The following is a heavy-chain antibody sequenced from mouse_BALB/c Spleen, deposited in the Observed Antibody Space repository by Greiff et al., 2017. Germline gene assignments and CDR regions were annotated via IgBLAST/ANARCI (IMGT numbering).Heavy chain of an antibody. Sequence: EVHLVESGGGLVKPGGSLKLSCAASGFTFSSYAMSWVRQSPEKRLEWVAEISSGGSYTYYPDTVTGRFTISRDNAKNTLYLEMSSLRSEDTAMYYCASLGWFAYWGQGTLVTVSA. CDR3: ASLGWFAY. CDR1: GFTFSSYA. J-gene: IGHJ3*01. D-gene: IGHD4-1*01. CDR2: ISSGGSYT. V-gene: IGHV5-9-4*01.